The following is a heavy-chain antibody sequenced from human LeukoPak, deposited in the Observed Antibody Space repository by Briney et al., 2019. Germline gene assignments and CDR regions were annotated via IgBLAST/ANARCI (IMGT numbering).Heavy chain of an antibody. CDR1: GGSITSSTSY. CDR2: IYYSGST. CDR3: ARVGYCSTTSCPRGGGFDI. Sequence: PSETLSLTCTVSGGSITSSTSYWGWIRQPPGKGLEWIGTIYYSGSTYYNPSLKSRVTISVDTSKNQFSLKLSSVTAADTAVYYCARVGYCSTTSCPRGGGFDIWGQGTLVTVSS. J-gene: IGHJ3*02. D-gene: IGHD2-2*01. V-gene: IGHV4-39*07.